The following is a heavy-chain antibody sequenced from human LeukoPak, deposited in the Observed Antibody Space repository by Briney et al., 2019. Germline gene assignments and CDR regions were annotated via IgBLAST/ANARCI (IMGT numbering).Heavy chain of an antibody. CDR1: GFTFSDYY. CDR3: ARGVYSNYPSYFDY. Sequence: GGSLRLSCAASGFTFSDYYMSWIRQAPGKGLEWVSYISSSGSTIYYADSVKGRFTISRDNAKNSLYLQMNSLRAEDTAVHYCARGVYSNYPSYFDYWGQGTLVTVSS. J-gene: IGHJ4*02. CDR2: ISSSGSTI. V-gene: IGHV3-11*01. D-gene: IGHD4-11*01.